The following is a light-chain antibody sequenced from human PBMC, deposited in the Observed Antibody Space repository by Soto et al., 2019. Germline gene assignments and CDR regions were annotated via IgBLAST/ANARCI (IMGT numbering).Light chain of an antibody. CDR2: EDY. V-gene: IGLV6-57*04. CDR3: QTYDGDNQV. CDR1: SGSDAHNY. Sequence: FMLTQPHSVSESPGKTVTISYTRSSGSDAHNYVQCFQKRPGSTPTSVIYEDYRRPSGVSDRFSGSIDSSSNSASLAISGLKTEDVSDCFCQTYDGDNQVFGGGTKLTVL. J-gene: IGLJ2*01.